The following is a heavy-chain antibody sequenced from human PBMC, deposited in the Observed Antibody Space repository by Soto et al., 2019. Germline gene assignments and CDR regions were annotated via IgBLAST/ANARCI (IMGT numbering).Heavy chain of an antibody. D-gene: IGHD4-17*01. CDR2: IIPILGIA. CDR3: ASSTTVVTPSGY. Sequence: QVQLVQSGAEVKKPGSSVKVSCKACGGTFSSYTISWVRQAPGQGLEWMGRIIPILGIANYAQKFQGRVTITADKSTSTAYMELSSLRSEDTAVYYCASSTTVVTPSGYWGQGTLVTVSS. J-gene: IGHJ4*02. V-gene: IGHV1-69*02. CDR1: GGTFSSYT.